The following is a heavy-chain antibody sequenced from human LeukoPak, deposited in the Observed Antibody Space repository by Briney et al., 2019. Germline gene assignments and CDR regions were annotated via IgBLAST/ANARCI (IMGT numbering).Heavy chain of an antibody. V-gene: IGHV1-69*05. CDR1: GGTFSSYA. Sequence: ASVKVSCKASGGTFSSYAISWVRQAPGQGLEWMGGIIPIFGTANYAQKFQGRVTITTDESTSTAYMELGSLRSEDTAVYYCARDRYVGLLNTMDYWGQGTLVTVSS. J-gene: IGHJ4*02. CDR3: ARDRYVGLLNTMDY. D-gene: IGHD1-26*01. CDR2: IIPIFGTA.